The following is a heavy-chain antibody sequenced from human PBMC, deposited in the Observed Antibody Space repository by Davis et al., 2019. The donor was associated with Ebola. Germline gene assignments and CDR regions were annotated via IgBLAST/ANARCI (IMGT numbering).Heavy chain of an antibody. CDR1: GGSFSGYY. CDR3: ASLRDSSGLDY. J-gene: IGHJ4*02. V-gene: IGHV4-34*01. CDR2: IYHSGST. D-gene: IGHD3-22*01. Sequence: SETLSLTCAVYGGSFSGYYWSWIRQPPGKGLEWIGEIYHSGSTNYNPSLKSRVTISVDTSKNQFSLKLSSVTAADTAVYYCASLRDSSGLDYWGQGTLVTVSS.